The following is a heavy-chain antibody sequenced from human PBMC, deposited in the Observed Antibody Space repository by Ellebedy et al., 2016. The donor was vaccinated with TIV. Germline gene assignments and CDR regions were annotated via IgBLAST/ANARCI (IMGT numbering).Heavy chain of an antibody. CDR2: IYWDDDK. CDR3: ARMIRAVARKSSSSTDYGMDV. D-gene: IGHD6-19*01. CDR1: GFSLTTNGVG. J-gene: IGHJ6*02. Sequence: SGPTLVKPTQTLTLTCAFSGFSLTTNGVGVGWIRQPPGKALEWLAFIYWDDDKRYSPSLRSRLTITKDTSKNQVVLTVTNMDPVDTATYYCARMIRAVARKSSSSTDYGMDVWGLGTTVTVSS. V-gene: IGHV2-5*02.